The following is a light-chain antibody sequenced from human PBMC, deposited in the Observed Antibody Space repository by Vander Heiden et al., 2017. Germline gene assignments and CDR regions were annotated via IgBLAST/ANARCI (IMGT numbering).Light chain of an antibody. CDR2: AAS. J-gene: IGKJ3*01. Sequence: DIQMTQSPSSLSASVGDRVTITCRASQSISSYLNWYQQKPGKAPKLLIYAASSLQSGVPSRFSASASGTDFTLSISRLQPEHITTYYSHVSESTGQTFGPGTKVEIK. CDR3: HVSESTGQT. CDR1: QSISSY. V-gene: IGKV1-39*01.